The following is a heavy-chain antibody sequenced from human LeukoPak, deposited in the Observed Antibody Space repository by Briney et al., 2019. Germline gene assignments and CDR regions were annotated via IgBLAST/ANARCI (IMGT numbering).Heavy chain of an antibody. D-gene: IGHD3-22*01. CDR3: ARDRDDSSGYYVDY. J-gene: IGHJ4*02. V-gene: IGHV3-66*02. Sequence: GGSLRLSCAASGFTVSSNYMSWVRQAPGKGLEWVSVIYSGGSTYYADSVKGRFTISRDNSKNTLYLQMNSLRAEDTAVHYCARDRDDSSGYYVDYWGQGTLVTVSS. CDR1: GFTVSSNY. CDR2: IYSGGST.